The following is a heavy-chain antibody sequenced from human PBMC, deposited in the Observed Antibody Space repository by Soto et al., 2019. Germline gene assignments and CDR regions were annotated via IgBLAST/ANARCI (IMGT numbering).Heavy chain of an antibody. CDR3: AKVGGFSSSAAEGYGMDV. D-gene: IGHD6-6*01. CDR1: GFTFRSYA. J-gene: IGHJ6*02. Sequence: LSLTCAASGFTFRSYAMSWVRQAPGKGLEWVSAISGSGGSTYYADSVKGRFTISRDNSKNTLYLQMNSLRAEDTAVYYCAKVGGFSSSAAEGYGMDVWGQGTTVTVSS. CDR2: ISGSGGST. V-gene: IGHV3-23*01.